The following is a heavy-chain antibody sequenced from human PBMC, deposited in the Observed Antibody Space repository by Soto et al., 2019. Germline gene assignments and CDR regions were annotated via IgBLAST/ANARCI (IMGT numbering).Heavy chain of an antibody. D-gene: IGHD3-9*01. Sequence: EGALRLSCADSGFTCSSYSMNWVRQAPGKGLEWVSSISSSSYIYYADSVKGRFTISRDNAKNSLYLQMNSLRAEDTAVYYCARDLTGYYTLFDYWGQGTLFTVSS. CDR1: GFTCSSYS. CDR3: ARDLTGYYTLFDY. V-gene: IGHV3-21*01. CDR2: ISSSSYI. J-gene: IGHJ4*02.